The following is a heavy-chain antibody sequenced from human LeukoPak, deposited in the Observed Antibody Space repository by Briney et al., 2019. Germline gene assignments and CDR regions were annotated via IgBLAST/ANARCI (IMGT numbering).Heavy chain of an antibody. Sequence: PGGSLRLSCAASGFTFSSYAMHWVRQAPGKGLEWVAFIRYDGSNKYYADSVKGRFTISRDNAKNSLYLQMNSLRAEDTAVYYCASHVLYSSSSVDYWGQGTLVTVSS. D-gene: IGHD6-6*01. J-gene: IGHJ4*02. V-gene: IGHV3-30*02. CDR2: IRYDGSNK. CDR1: GFTFSSYA. CDR3: ASHVLYSSSSVDY.